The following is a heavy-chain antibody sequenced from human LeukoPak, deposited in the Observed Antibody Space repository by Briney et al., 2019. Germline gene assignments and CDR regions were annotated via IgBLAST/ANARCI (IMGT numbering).Heavy chain of an antibody. D-gene: IGHD7-27*01. J-gene: IGHJ4*02. CDR2: IHPGRGDT. Sequence: ASVKVSCKALGYTFTDHYFHWLRQAPGQGIEWMGWIHPGRGDTNIAQKFQGRVSLTRDMSISTAYMELSRLTSDDTAVYYCARDYNWGPDYWGQGTLVSVSS. CDR3: ARDYNWGPDY. V-gene: IGHV1-2*02. CDR1: GYTFTDHY.